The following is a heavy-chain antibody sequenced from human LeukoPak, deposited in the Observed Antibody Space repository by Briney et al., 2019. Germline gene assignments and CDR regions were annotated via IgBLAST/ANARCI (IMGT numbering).Heavy chain of an antibody. D-gene: IGHD3-10*01. J-gene: IGHJ5*02. CDR3: ARLQYYYGSGSYKFDP. V-gene: IGHV3-7*01. Sequence: GGSLRLSCAASGFTFSSYWMSWVRQAPGKGLEGVANIKQDGSEKYYVDSVKGRFTISRDNAKNSLYLQMNSLRAEDTAVYYCARLQYYYGSGSYKFDPWGQGTLVTVSS. CDR2: IKQDGSEK. CDR1: GFTFSSYW.